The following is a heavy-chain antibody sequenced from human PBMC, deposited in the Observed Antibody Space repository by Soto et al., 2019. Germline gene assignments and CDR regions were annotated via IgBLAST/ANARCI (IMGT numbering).Heavy chain of an antibody. CDR2: MNPDSGDT. CDR1: GYPFSAFD. J-gene: IGHJ5*02. Sequence: QVQLVQSGAEVKKPGASVKVSCEASGYPFSAFDINWVRQAGGQGLEWMGWMNPDSGDTAFAQRFQDRCPMPWHTAIITAYMERSRLTSDDASVYFCVRLPSGVATPGNASWGQGTLVTFSP. D-gene: IGHD1-26*01. V-gene: IGHV1-8*01. CDR3: VRLPSGVATPGNAS.